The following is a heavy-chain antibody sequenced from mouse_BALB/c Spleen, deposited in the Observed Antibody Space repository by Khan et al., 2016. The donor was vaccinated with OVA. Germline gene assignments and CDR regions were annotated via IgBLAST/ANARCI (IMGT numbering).Heavy chain of an antibody. CDR1: GYTFTSYY. J-gene: IGHJ3*01. V-gene: IGHV1S81*02. CDR3: ARSEYGNPFAY. Sequence: QVQLQQPGAELVKPGASVKISCKASGYTFTSYYMYWVKQRPGQGLEWIGGINPSNGDTHFNEKFKNKATLTVDKSSSTAYMQLSSLTSEDSAVYYCARSEYGNPFAYWGQGSLVTVSA. D-gene: IGHD2-10*02. CDR2: INPSNGDT.